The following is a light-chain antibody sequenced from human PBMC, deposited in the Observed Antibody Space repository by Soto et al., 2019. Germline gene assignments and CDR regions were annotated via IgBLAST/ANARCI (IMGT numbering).Light chain of an antibody. CDR2: KVS. CDR3: MQGTPWPT. CDR1: QSLVYSDGNTY. J-gene: IGKJ1*01. V-gene: IGKV2-30*01. Sequence: DVVMTQSPLSLPVTLGQPASISCRSSQSLVYSDGNTYLNWFQQRPGQSPRRLIYKVSKRDSGVPDIYSGSGSGTDFTLKISRVEAEDVVVSYCMQGTPWPTFGQGTKVEIK.